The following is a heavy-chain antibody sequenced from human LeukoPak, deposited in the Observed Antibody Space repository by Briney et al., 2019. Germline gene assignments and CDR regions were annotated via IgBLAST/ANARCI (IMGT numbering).Heavy chain of an antibody. CDR3: AKSGHGHIVVVTATYYFDY. V-gene: IGHV3-9*01. CDR1: GFTFDDYA. CDR2: ISWNSGSI. D-gene: IGHD2-21*02. Sequence: GRSLRLSCAASGFTFDDYAMHWVRQAPGKGLEWVSGISWNSGSIGYADSVKGRFTISRDNAKNSLYLQMNGLRAEDTALYYCAKSGHGHIVVVTATYYFDYWGQGTLVTVSS. J-gene: IGHJ4*02.